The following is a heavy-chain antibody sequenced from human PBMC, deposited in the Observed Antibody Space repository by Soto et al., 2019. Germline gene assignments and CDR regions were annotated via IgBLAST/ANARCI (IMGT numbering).Heavy chain of an antibody. J-gene: IGHJ4*02. D-gene: IGHD6-19*01. CDR2: IRSKTNSYAT. Sequence: EGQLVESGGGLVQPGGSLKLSCAASGFTFGGSAMHWVRQASGKGLEWVGHIRSKTNSYATAYAESVKGRFTISRDDSMTTAYLQMNGLKTEDTAVYFCTRQTDAVQWLVVPTDYNFDYWGQGTLVTVSS. V-gene: IGHV3-73*02. CDR1: GFTFGGSA. CDR3: TRQTDAVQWLVVPTDYNFDY.